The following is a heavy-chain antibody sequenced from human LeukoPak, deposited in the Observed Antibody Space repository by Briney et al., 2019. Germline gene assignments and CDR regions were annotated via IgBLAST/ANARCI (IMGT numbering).Heavy chain of an antibody. Sequence: ASVKVSCKASGYTFTGYYMHWVRQAPGQGLEWMGWINPNSGGTNYAQKFQGRVTMTRDTSISTAYMGLSRLRSDDTAVYYCAVSELLWFGELLFGNDYWGQGTLVTVSS. J-gene: IGHJ4*02. CDR2: INPNSGGT. D-gene: IGHD3-10*01. CDR1: GYTFTGYY. V-gene: IGHV1-2*02. CDR3: AVSELLWFGELLFGNDY.